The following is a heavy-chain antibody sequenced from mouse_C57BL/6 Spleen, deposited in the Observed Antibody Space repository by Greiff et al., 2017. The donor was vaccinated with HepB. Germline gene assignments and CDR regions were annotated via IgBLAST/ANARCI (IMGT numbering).Heavy chain of an antibody. D-gene: IGHD2-3*01. CDR3: AREAYDGFAY. V-gene: IGHV5-4*01. CDR2: ISDGGSYT. CDR1: GFTFSSYA. J-gene: IGHJ3*01. Sequence: EVQVVESGGGLVKPGGSLKLSCAASGFTFSSYAMSWVRQTPEKRLEWVATISDGGSYTYYPDNVKGRFTISRDNAKNNLYLQMSHLKSDDTAMYYCAREAYDGFAYWGQGTLVTVSA.